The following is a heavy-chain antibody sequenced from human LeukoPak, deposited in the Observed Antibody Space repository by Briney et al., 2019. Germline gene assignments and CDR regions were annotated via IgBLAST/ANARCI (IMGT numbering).Heavy chain of an antibody. Sequence: SETLSLTCTVSGGSISSVSSFWSWIRQPAGKGLEWIGRIYTSGSTNYNPSLKSRATISIDRSRSQFSLRLSSVTAADTAVYYCARCDILTGYHRSGVPHWFDPWGQGTLVTVSS. CDR1: GGSISSVSSF. CDR3: ARCDILTGYHRSGVPHWFDP. V-gene: IGHV4-61*02. J-gene: IGHJ5*02. D-gene: IGHD3-9*01. CDR2: IYTSGST.